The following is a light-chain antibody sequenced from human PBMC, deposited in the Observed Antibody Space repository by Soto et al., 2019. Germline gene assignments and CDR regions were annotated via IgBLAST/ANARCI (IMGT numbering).Light chain of an antibody. CDR2: GAS. Sequence: ENVLTQSPGTLSLSPGESATLFCRTSQTVSTNYLAWYQQKPGQPPRLLIYGASNRASGIPDRFSGSGSGTDFTLTISRLEPEDCAVYFCQQYGSSPRTFGQGTKLEIK. V-gene: IGKV3-20*01. CDR3: QQYGSSPRT. CDR1: QTVSTNY. J-gene: IGKJ2*01.